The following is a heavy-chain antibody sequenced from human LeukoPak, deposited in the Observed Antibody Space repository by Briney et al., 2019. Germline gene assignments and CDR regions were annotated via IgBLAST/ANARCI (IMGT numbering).Heavy chain of an antibody. Sequence: ESLKISCKGSGYSFTSYWIGWVRQMPGKGLEWMGIIYPSDSDTKYSPSFRGQVTISADKSITTAYLQWSSLKASDAAIYYCARESRSSRTIDYWGQGTQVTVSS. V-gene: IGHV5-51*01. J-gene: IGHJ4*02. CDR3: ARESRSSRTIDY. CDR2: IYPSDSDT. D-gene: IGHD6-13*01. CDR1: GYSFTSYW.